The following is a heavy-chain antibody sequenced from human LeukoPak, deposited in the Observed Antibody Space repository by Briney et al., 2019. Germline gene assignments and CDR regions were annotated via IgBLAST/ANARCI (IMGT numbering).Heavy chain of an antibody. J-gene: IGHJ4*02. CDR2: ISSSSLYI. CDR3: AREGDGYNSPIDY. Sequence: GGSLRLSCAASGLTLSTYSLNWVRKAPGKGLEWVSSISSSSLYIYYADSVKGRFTISRDNAKNSLFLQMNSLRAEDTAVYYCAREGDGYNSPIDYWGQGTLVTVSS. V-gene: IGHV3-21*01. D-gene: IGHD5-24*01. CDR1: GLTLSTYS.